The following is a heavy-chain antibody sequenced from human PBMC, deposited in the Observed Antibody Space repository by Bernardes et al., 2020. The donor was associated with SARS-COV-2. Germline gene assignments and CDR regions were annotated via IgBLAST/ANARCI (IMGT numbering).Heavy chain of an antibody. Sequence: GGSLRLSCAVSGFTVSSYAMSWVRQAPGTGLEWVANIKQDGSEKYYVDSVKGRFTISRDNAKNSLYLQMNSLRAEDTAVYYCARVIDSSGYYYGPRHFDLWGRGTLVTVSS. J-gene: IGHJ2*01. V-gene: IGHV3-7*01. CDR3: ARVIDSSGYYYGPRHFDL. D-gene: IGHD3-22*01. CDR1: GFTVSSYA. CDR2: IKQDGSEK.